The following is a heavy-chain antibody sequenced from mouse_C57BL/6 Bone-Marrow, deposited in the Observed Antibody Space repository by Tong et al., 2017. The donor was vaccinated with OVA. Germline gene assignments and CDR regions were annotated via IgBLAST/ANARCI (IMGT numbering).Heavy chain of an antibody. V-gene: IGHV1S135*01. CDR1: GYSFTDYN. CDR3: ARYDPYYFDY. CDR2: ISCYNGAT. D-gene: IGHD2-3*01. J-gene: IGHJ2*01. Sequence: EVQLQESGPELVKPGASVKVSCKASGYSFTDYNMYWVKQSHGKSLEWIGYISCYNGATSYNQKFKGKATFTVDTSTSTAYMQDNSLTSEDSAVYYCARYDPYYFDYWGQGTALAVAA.